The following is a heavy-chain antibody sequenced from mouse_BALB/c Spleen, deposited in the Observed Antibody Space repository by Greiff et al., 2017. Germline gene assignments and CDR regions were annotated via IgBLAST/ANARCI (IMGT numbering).Heavy chain of an antibody. CDR1: GYAFTNYL. V-gene: IGHV1-54*01. J-gene: IGHJ2*01. D-gene: IGHD1-2*01. Sequence: QVQLQQSGAELVRPGTSVKVSCKASGYAFTNYLIEWVKQRPGQGLEWIGVINPGSGGTNYNEKFKGKATLTADKSSSTAYMQLSSLTSDDSAVYFCARAATTAYFDYWGQGTTLTVSS. CDR3: ARAATTAYFDY. CDR2: INPGSGGT.